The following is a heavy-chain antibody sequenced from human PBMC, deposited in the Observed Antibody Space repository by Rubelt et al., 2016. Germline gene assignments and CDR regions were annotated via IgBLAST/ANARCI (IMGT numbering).Heavy chain of an antibody. D-gene: IGHD5-24*01. Sequence: QVQLVESGGGVVQPGRSLRLSCAASGFTFSSFGMHWVRQAPGKGLAWVAVLWYDKSNEYYADSVKGRFTISRDNSKNMLDQQMNSQRDEGTAVYYCVGDYGGWLHLEWDFDLWGRGTQVTVAA. CDR1: GFTFSSFG. CDR2: LWYDKSNE. V-gene: IGHV3-33*08. J-gene: IGHJ2*01. CDR3: VGDYGGWLHLEWDFDL.